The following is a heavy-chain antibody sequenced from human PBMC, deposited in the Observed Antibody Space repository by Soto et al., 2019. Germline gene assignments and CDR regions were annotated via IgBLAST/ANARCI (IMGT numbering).Heavy chain of an antibody. J-gene: IGHJ6*02. CDR2: ISGSGTYT. D-gene: IGHD3-22*01. V-gene: IGHV3-11*06. Sequence: QVQLVESGGGLVKPGGSLRLSCAVSGFTVSDHYMTWIRQAPGKGLEWVSYISGSGTYTHYADSVKGGFIISREIVQSSLWLQINGVSAEDTAVYYSARSSAWRQVVGYKYGLDVWGQGTAVTVSS. CDR3: ARSSAWRQVVGYKYGLDV. CDR1: GFTVSDHY.